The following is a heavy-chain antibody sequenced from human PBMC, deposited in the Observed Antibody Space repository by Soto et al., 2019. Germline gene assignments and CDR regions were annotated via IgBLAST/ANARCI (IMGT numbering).Heavy chain of an antibody. CDR1: GFTFSSYY. J-gene: IGHJ1*01. V-gene: IGHV3-30*18. D-gene: IGHD6-19*01. CDR2: ISYDGSNK. Sequence: GGSLRLSCVASGFTFSSYYMHWVRQAPGKGLEWVALISYDGSNKFYAESVKGRFTISRDSSKNTLYLQMNSLRPEDTAVYYCAKDPYSSGWYFQDWGQGTPVTVSS. CDR3: AKDPYSSGWYFQD.